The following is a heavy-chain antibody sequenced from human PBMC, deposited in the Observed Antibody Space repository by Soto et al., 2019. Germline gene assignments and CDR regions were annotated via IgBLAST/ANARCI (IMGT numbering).Heavy chain of an antibody. CDR1: GFTFGIYS. J-gene: IGHJ5*02. CDR2: INGSSSTM. V-gene: IGHV3-48*02. CDR3: ARGDRFRCSGDRCFSDGLFLS. Sequence: EVQLVESGGGLVQRGGSLRLSCAASGFTFGIYSMNWVRQAPGKGLEWISYINGSSSTMYYADSVKGRFIISRDNADNSLYLQMNSVRDADTAVYYCARGDRFRCSGDRCFSDGLFLSWGQGTLVTVSS. D-gene: IGHD2-15*01.